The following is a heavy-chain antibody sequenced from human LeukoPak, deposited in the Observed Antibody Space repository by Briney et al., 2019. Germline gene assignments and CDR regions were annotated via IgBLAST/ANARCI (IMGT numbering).Heavy chain of an antibody. J-gene: IGHJ4*02. D-gene: IGHD6-6*01. CDR3: ARDRRPYSSYYFDY. CDR1: GGSISGYY. V-gene: IGHV4-4*07. Sequence: SETLSLTCTVPGGSISGYYWSWIRQPAGKGLECIGRIYSSGTANYNPSLKSRVTMSVDTSKNQVSLKLTSVTAADTAVYYCARDRRPYSSYYFDYWGQGTLVTVSS. CDR2: IYSSGTA.